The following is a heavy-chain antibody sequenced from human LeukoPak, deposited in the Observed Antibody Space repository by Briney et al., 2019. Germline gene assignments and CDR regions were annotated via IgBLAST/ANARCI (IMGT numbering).Heavy chain of an antibody. V-gene: IGHV3-23*01. D-gene: IGHD3-9*01. Sequence: QPGGSLRLSCPASGFTFSSYAMSWVRQAPGKGLEWVSGISGSGGSTYYADSVKGRFTISRDNSKNTLYLQMNSLRAEDTAVYYCAKVKAPVLRYFDWLLAIDYWGQGTLVTVSS. CDR3: AKVKAPVLRYFDWLLAIDY. J-gene: IGHJ4*02. CDR1: GFTFSSYA. CDR2: ISGSGGST.